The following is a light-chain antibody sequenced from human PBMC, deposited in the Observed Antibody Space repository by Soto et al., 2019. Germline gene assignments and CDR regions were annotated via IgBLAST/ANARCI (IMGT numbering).Light chain of an antibody. CDR1: QSVSSN. CDR2: GAS. J-gene: IGKJ1*01. Sequence: EIVMTQSPATLSVSPGERATLSCRASQSVSSNLAWYQQKPGQPPMLLSYGASTRATGIPARFSGRGSGTEFTLAIRCLQSEDFAVYYYQRYNTWPRTFGQGTKVEIQ. CDR3: QRYNTWPRT. V-gene: IGKV3-15*01.